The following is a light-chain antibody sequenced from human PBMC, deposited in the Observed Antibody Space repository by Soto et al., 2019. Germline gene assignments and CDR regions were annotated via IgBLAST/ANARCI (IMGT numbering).Light chain of an antibody. J-gene: IGLJ2*01. CDR3: CSYAGTTTCLV. V-gene: IGLV2-23*02. CDR1: SSDVGSYNL. Sequence: QSALTQPASVSGSPGQSITISCTGTSSDVGSYNLVSWYQQHPGEAPKLIIYEVRKRPSGVSNRFSGSKSGNTASLTISGLQAEDEADYYCCSYAGTTTCLVFGGGTKLTVL. CDR2: EVR.